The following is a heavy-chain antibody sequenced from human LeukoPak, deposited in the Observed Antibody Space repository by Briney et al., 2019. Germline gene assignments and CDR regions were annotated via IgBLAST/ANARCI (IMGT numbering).Heavy chain of an antibody. CDR2: ISWNSGSI. CDR1: GFTFDDYA. J-gene: IGHJ4*02. CDR3: AKEQNSSPSSFDY. Sequence: GRSLRLSCAASGFTFDDYAMHWVRQAPGKGLEWVSSISWNSGSIGYSDSVKGRFTISRDNAKNSLHLQMKSLRAEDTALYYCAKEQNSSPSSFDYWGQGTLVTVSS. V-gene: IGHV3-9*01. D-gene: IGHD6-19*01.